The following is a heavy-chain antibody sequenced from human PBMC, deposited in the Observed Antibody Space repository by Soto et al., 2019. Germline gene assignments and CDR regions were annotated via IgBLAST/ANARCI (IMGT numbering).Heavy chain of an antibody. CDR1: GFTFSNYA. J-gene: IGHJ6*02. CDR3: AKTHDFWSGYGYHYYGMDV. Sequence: GGSLRLSCAASGFTFSNYAMSWVRQGPGKGLEWVSGISGSGSSTYHADSVKGRFTISRDNSKNTLYLQMNSLRAEDTAIYYCAKTHDFWSGYGYHYYGMDVWGQGTTVTVSS. D-gene: IGHD3-3*01. CDR2: ISGSGSST. V-gene: IGHV3-23*01.